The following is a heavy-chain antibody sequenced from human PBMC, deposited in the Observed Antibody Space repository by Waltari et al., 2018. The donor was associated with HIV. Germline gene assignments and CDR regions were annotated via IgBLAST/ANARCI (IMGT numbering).Heavy chain of an antibody. V-gene: IGHV3-49*05. CDR1: GFTFGDYG. J-gene: IGHJ6*02. CDR2: ITSEAYGGTT. Sequence: EVHLMESGGGLVKPGRSLRLSCRGSGFTFGDYGLSWFRQAPGEGLEWVDLITSEAYGGTTEYAASVTGRFTSARENSKSTAYMQMNRLESQDTGVYFCSRPSGPLHSYGMDVWGQGTTVIVSS. CDR3: SRPSGPLHSYGMDV. D-gene: IGHD1-26*01.